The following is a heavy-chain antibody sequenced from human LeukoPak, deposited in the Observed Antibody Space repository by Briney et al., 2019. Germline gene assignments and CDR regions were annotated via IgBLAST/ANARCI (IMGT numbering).Heavy chain of an antibody. V-gene: IGHV3-21*01. Sequence: GGSLRLSCAASGFTFSSYSMNWVRQAPGKGLEWVSSISSSSSYIYYADSAKGRFTISRDNAKNSLYLQMNSLRAEDTAVYYCARAVYCSSTSCYRGYFDYWGQGTLVTVSS. CDR2: ISSSSSYI. CDR3: ARAVYCSSTSCYRGYFDY. J-gene: IGHJ4*02. CDR1: GFTFSSYS. D-gene: IGHD2-2*01.